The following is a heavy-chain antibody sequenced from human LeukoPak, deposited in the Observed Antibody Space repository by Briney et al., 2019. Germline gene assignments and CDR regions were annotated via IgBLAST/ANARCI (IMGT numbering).Heavy chain of an antibody. J-gene: IGHJ4*02. CDR1: GFTVNSNY. CDR3: ARLTADGRLYFVD. D-gene: IGHD6-13*01. CDR2: LYNTGNT. Sequence: GGSLRLSCAASGFTVNSNYLSWVRQSPGKGLEWVSTLYNTGNTYYANSVKGRFSISRDNSKNTLFLQMNSLRAEDTAVYYCARLTADGRLYFVDWGPGTLVTVSS. V-gene: IGHV3-53*01.